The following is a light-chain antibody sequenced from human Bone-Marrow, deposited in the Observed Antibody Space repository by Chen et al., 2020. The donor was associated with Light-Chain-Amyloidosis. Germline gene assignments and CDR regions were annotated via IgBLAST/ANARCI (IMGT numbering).Light chain of an antibody. J-gene: IGKJ4*01. CDR3: QQYGTSPLT. CDR1: QTISSNY. V-gene: IGKV3-20*01. Sequence: ETVLTQSSGTLSLSPGEGANLSCRASQTISSNYLTWYQQKFGQAPRLLIYGSSSRATGIPDRFTGSGSGTDFTLTINRLEPEDFAMYYCQQYGTSPLTFGGGTKVEIK. CDR2: GSS.